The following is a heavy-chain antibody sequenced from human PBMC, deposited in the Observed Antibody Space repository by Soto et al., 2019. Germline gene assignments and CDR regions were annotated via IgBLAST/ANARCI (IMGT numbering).Heavy chain of an antibody. Sequence: GASVKVSCKASGYTFTSYAMHWVRQAPGQRLEWMGGINPIFGKTKYAQKFQVRVTITADESTSTAYMELSSLRSEDTAMYYCARERVPNYYYYGMDVWGQGTTVTVSS. CDR1: GYTFTSYA. J-gene: IGHJ6*02. CDR2: INPIFGKT. V-gene: IGHV1-69*13. CDR3: ARERVPNYYYYGMDV.